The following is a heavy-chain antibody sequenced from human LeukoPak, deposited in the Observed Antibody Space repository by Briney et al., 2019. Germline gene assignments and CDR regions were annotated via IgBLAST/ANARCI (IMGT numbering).Heavy chain of an antibody. Sequence: PSETLSLTCTVSGDSISNYYWSWIRQPAGKGLEWIGRIYTSGSTNYNPSLKSRVTMSVDTSKNQFSLKLSSVTAADPAVSFCARVPLVATYYYFYYMDVWGKGTTVTVSS. CDR1: GDSISNYY. J-gene: IGHJ6*03. CDR2: IYTSGST. V-gene: IGHV4-4*07. D-gene: IGHD5-12*01. CDR3: ARVPLVATYYYFYYMDV.